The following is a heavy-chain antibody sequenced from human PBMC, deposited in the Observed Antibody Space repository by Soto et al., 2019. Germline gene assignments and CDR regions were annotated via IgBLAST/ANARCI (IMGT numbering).Heavy chain of an antibody. V-gene: IGHV1-46*01. D-gene: IGHD3-3*01. CDR3: ARGDDFYGMDV. Sequence: APVKVSCRASGYTYTSYYMQWLRQDPGPGLEWMGRLTPSSASTSYAQKFQGRVTMPRHTSTSTVYLELSSLSSEATAVYYCARGDDFYGMDVWGQGTTVTVS. CDR2: LTPSSAST. J-gene: IGHJ6*02. CDR1: GYTYTSYY.